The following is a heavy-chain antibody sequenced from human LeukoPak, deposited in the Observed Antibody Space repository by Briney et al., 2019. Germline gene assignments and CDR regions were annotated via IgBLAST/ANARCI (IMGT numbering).Heavy chain of an antibody. D-gene: IGHD6-13*01. J-gene: IGHJ5*02. CDR2: ISSSGSTI. Sequence: GSLRLSCAASGFTFSSYEMNWVRQAPGKGLEWVSYISSSGSTIYYADSVKGRFTISRDNAKNSLFLQMNSLRAEDTAVYYCARDSSRRRQQLVRAVPFDPWGQGTLVTVSS. V-gene: IGHV3-48*03. CDR1: GFTFSSYE. CDR3: ARDSSRRRQQLVRAVPFDP.